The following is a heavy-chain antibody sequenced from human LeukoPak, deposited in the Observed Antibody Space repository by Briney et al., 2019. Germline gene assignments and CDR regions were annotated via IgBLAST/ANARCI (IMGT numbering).Heavy chain of an antibody. V-gene: IGHV5-51*01. J-gene: IGHJ4*02. CDR1: GYSLTSYW. Sequence: PGESLKISCKGSGYSLTSYWIAWVRQMPGKGLEWVGIIYPGDSDTRYSPSFQGQVTISADKSIGTAYLQWNSLKASDTAMYYCARHTSSPTDHWGQGTLVTVSS. CDR3: ARHTSSPTDH. CDR2: IYPGDSDT.